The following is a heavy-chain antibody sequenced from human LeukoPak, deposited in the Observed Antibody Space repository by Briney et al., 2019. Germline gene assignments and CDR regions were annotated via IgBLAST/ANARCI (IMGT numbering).Heavy chain of an antibody. CDR3: ARGNRYCSSTSCREYFQY. J-gene: IGHJ1*01. Sequence: PSETLSLTCSVSGGSISSYYWSWIRQPPGKGLEWIGEINHIGKTNYNPSLKSRVTISEDTSKKQFSLKLSSVTAADTAVYYCARGNRYCSSTSCREYFQYWGQGTLVTVSS. V-gene: IGHV4-34*01. CDR1: GGSISSYY. D-gene: IGHD2-2*01. CDR2: INHIGKT.